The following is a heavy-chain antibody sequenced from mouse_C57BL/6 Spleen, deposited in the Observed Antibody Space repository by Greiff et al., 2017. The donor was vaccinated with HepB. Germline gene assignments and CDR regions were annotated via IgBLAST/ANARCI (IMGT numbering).Heavy chain of an antibody. CDR3: ARDDYSNSWFAY. Sequence: QVQLQQSGAELVKPGASVKMSCKASGYTFTSYWITWVKQRPGQGLEWIGDIYPGSGSTNYNEKFKSKATLTVDTSSSTAYMQLSSLTSEDSAVYYCARDDYSNSWFAYWGQGTLVTVSA. D-gene: IGHD2-5*01. CDR2: IYPGSGST. CDR1: GYTFTSYW. J-gene: IGHJ3*01. V-gene: IGHV1-55*01.